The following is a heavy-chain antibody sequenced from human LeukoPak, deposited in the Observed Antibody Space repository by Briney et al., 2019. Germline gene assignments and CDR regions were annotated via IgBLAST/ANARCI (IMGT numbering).Heavy chain of an antibody. J-gene: IGHJ3*02. CDR3: ARARPPYYYYDSSGYYPAFDI. CDR2: INHSGST. D-gene: IGHD3-22*01. Sequence: SETLSLTCAVYGGSFSGYYWSWIRQPPGKGLERIGEINHSGSTNYNPSLKSRVTISVDTSKNQFSLELSSVTAADTAVYYCARARPPYYYYDSSGYYPAFDIWGQGTMVTVSS. V-gene: IGHV4-34*01. CDR1: GGSFSGYY.